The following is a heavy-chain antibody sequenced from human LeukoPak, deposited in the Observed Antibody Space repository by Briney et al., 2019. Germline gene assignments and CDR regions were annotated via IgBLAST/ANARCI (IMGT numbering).Heavy chain of an antibody. V-gene: IGHV4-39*01. D-gene: IGHD3-22*01. CDR1: GGSTSSSSFY. J-gene: IGHJ4*02. CDR2: ISYSGRT. Sequence: SETLSLTCTVSGGSTSSSSFYWGWIRQPPGKGLECIGRISYSGRTYYNPSLQSRVTISVDTSKNQFSLRLSSVTAADTAVYYCARLRAYYYDSSGYYKFDFWGQGTLVTVSS. CDR3: ARLRAYYYDSSGYYKFDF.